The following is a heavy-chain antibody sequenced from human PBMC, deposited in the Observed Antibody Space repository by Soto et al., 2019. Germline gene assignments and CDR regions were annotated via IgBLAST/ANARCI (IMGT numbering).Heavy chain of an antibody. V-gene: IGHV6-1*01. CDR1: GDSVSSNSAA. CDR3: ARGTRFGSYYYYYGMDV. Sequence: SQTLSLTCAISGDSVSSNSAAWNWIRQSPSRGLEWLGRTYYRSKWYNDYAVSVKSRITINPDTSKNQFSLQLNSVTPEDTAVYYCARGTRFGSYYYYYGMDVWGQGTTVTVSS. D-gene: IGHD3-10*01. CDR2: TYYRSKWYN. J-gene: IGHJ6*02.